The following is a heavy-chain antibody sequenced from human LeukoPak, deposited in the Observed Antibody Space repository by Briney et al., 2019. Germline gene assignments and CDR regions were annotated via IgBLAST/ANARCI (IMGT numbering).Heavy chain of an antibody. D-gene: IGHD6-13*01. V-gene: IGHV3-74*01. Sequence: GGSLRLSCAASGFTFISYWTHWVRQAPGKGLVWVSRINSDGSSTSYADSAKGRFTISRDNAKNTLYLQMNTLRAEDTAVYYCARAAYSSMDVWGQGTTVTVSS. CDR2: INSDGSST. CDR3: ARAAYSSMDV. CDR1: GFTFISYW. J-gene: IGHJ6*02.